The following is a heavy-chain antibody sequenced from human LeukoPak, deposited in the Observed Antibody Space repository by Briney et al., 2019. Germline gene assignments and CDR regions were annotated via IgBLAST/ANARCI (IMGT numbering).Heavy chain of an antibody. Sequence: GASVEVSCKASGYTFTGYYMHWVRQAPGQGLEWMGWINPNSGGTNYAQKFQGRVTMTRDTSISTAYMELSRLRSDDTAVYYCATYYYDRSGYYSFDYWGQGTLVTVSS. V-gene: IGHV1-2*02. CDR3: ATYYYDRSGYYSFDY. CDR1: GYTFTGYY. CDR2: INPNSGGT. J-gene: IGHJ4*02. D-gene: IGHD3-22*01.